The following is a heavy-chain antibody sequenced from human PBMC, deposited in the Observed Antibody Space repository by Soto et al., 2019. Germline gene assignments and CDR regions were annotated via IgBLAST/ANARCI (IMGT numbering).Heavy chain of an antibody. CDR3: TTGSIWSDAFDI. D-gene: IGHD3-10*01. Sequence: SVSNAWMNWVRQAPGKGLAWVGRIKSKTDGGTTEYAAPLKGRFTISRDDSKNTLYLQMNSLKTEDTAVYYCTTGSIWSDAFDIWGQGTMVTVSS. J-gene: IGHJ3*02. V-gene: IGHV3-15*07. CDR2: IKSKTDGGTT. CDR1: SVSNAW.